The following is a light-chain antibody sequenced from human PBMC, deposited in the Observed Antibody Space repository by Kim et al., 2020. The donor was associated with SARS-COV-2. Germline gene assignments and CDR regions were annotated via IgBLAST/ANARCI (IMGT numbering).Light chain of an antibody. CDR2: DVR. CDR1: SSDVGGYNY. CDR3: SSYTSSSTLV. Sequence: GASITISCTGTSSDVGGYNYVSWYQQYPGKAPKLMIYDVRNRPSGVSNRFFGSKSANTASLTISGLQAEDEADYYCSSYTSSSTLVFGGGTQLTVL. J-gene: IGLJ2*01. V-gene: IGLV2-14*03.